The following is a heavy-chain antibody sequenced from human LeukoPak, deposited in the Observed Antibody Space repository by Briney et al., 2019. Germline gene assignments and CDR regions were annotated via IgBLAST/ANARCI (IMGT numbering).Heavy chain of an antibody. Sequence: QTGGSLRLSCAASGFNFNSYWMSWVRQAPGKGLECVANIKQDGSEIYFVDSVKGRFTISRDNAKSSLYLQMNSLRGEDTVVYYCARARYGSGGYFFDFWGQGTLVTVSS. CDR3: ARARYGSGGYFFDF. CDR2: IKQDGSEI. J-gene: IGHJ4*02. V-gene: IGHV3-7*04. D-gene: IGHD3-10*01. CDR1: GFNFNSYW.